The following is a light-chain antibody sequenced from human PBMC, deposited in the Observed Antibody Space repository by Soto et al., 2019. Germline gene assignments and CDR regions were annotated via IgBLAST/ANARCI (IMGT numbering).Light chain of an antibody. V-gene: IGLV2-11*01. J-gene: IGLJ1*01. CDR1: SSDVGGYNY. Sequence: QSALTQPRSVSGSPGQSITISCTGTSSDVGGYNYGSWYRQHPGKAPKLMIYDVSKRPSGVPDRFSGSKSGNTASLTISGLQAEDEADYYCCSYAGSYTHYVFGTGTKLTVL. CDR2: DVS. CDR3: CSYAGSYTHYV.